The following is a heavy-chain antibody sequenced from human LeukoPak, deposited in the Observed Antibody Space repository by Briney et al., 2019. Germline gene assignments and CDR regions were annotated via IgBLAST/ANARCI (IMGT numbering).Heavy chain of an antibody. J-gene: IGHJ6*02. CDR1: GYTFTSYG. CDR2: ISAYNGNT. CDR3: AVLSPTLMTPPRGLHYYYGMDV. Sequence: GASVKVSCKASGYTFTSYGISWVRQAPGQGLEWMGWISAYNGNTNYAQKLQGRVTMTTDTSTSTAYMELSSLRSEDTAVYYCAVLSPTLMTPPRGLHYYYGMDVWGQGTTVTVSS. V-gene: IGHV1-18*01. D-gene: IGHD2-15*01.